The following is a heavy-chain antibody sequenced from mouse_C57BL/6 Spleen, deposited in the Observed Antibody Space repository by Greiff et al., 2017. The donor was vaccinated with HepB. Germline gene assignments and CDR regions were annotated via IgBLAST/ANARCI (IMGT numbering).Heavy chain of an antibody. V-gene: IGHV1-53*01. CDR3: ARHSGYVGFAY. J-gene: IGHJ3*01. CDR1: GYTFTSYW. CDR2: INPSNGGT. Sequence: QVHVKQPGTELVKPGASVKLSCKASGYTFTSYWMHWVKQRPGQGLEWIGNINPSNGGTNYNEKFKSKATLTVDKSSSTAYMQLSSLTSEDSAVYYCARHSGYVGFAYWGQGTLVTVSA. D-gene: IGHD3-2*02.